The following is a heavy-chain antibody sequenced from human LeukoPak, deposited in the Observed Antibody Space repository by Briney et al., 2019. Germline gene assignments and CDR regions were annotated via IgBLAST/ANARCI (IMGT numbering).Heavy chain of an antibody. D-gene: IGHD3-22*01. V-gene: IGHV1-18*03. CDR1: GYTFTSYG. Sequence: ASVKVSCKASGYTFTSYGISWVRQAPGQGLEWMGWISAYNGNTNYAQKLQGRVTMTTDTSTSTAYMELRSLRSDDMAVYYCARDSLGYYDSSGYYGFDPWGQGTLVTVSS. CDR2: ISAYNGNT. J-gene: IGHJ5*02. CDR3: ARDSLGYYDSSGYYGFDP.